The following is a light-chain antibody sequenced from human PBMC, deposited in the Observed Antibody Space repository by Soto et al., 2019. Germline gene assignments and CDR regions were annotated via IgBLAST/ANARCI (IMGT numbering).Light chain of an antibody. V-gene: IGLV3-21*02. J-gene: IGLJ2*01. CDR2: EDS. CDR3: HLWDASSDHVV. CDR1: NIGSKS. Sequence: SYELTQPPSVSVDPGQTCRITCRAKNIGSKSVHWYREKPGQAPVLVVYEDSGRPSGIPDRFSGSNSGNTATLTISRVEAGDEADYYCHLWDASSDHVVFGGGTKLTVL.